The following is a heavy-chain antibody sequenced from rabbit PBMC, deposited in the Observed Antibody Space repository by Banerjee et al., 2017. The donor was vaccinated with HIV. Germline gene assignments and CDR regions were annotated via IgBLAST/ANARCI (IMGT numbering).Heavy chain of an antibody. J-gene: IGHJ3*01. Sequence: QEQLEESGGDLVKPEGSLTLTCTASGFSFSNSHWMCWVRQAPGKGLEWIGCIAIVKGTTDYASWAKGRFTISKTSSTTVTLQMTSLTAADTATYFCARSGGLYDYASLWGQGTLVTVS. D-gene: IGHD6-1*01. V-gene: IGHV1S45*01. CDR1: GFSFSNSHW. CDR2: IAIVKGTT. CDR3: ARSGGLYDYASL.